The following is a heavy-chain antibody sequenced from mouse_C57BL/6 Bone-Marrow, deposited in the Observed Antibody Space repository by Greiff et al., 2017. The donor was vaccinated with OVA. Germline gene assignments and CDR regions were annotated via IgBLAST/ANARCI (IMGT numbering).Heavy chain of an antibody. V-gene: IGHV1-42*01. J-gene: IGHJ3*01. CDR1: GYSFTGYY. Sequence: EVKLVESGPELVKPGASVKISCKASGYSFTGYYMNWVKQSPEKSLEWIGEINPSTGGTTYNQKFKAKATLTVDKSSSTAYMQLKRLTSEDSAVYYCARGQLSRFAYWGQGTLVTVSA. CDR2: INPSTGGT. CDR3: ARGQLSRFAY. D-gene: IGHD3-3*01.